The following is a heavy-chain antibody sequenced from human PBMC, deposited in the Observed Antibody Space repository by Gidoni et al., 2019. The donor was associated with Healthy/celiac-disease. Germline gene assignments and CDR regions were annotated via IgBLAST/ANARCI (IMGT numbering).Heavy chain of an antibody. V-gene: IGHV4-34*01. CDR1: GGSFSGYY. D-gene: IGHD2-15*01. Sequence: QVQLQQWGAGLLKPSETLSLTCAVYGGSFSGYYWSWIRQPPGKGLEWIGEINHSGSTNYNPSLKSRVTISVDTSKNQFSLKLSSVTAADTAVYYCARRSGVVVAATRSRNWYFDLWGRGTLVTVSS. CDR3: ARRSGVVVAATRSRNWYFDL. CDR2: INHSGST. J-gene: IGHJ2*01.